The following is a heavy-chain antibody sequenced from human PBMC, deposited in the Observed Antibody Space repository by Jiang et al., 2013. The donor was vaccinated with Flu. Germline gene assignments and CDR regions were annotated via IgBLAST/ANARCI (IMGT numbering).Heavy chain of an antibody. J-gene: IGHJ5*02. CDR3: ARERGLTAYDYVDLDL. D-gene: IGHD5-12*01. Sequence: VQLLESGGDLVQPGGSLRLSCAGSGFTFNNHAMAWVRRAPGKGLEWVSAIGGRGRNTEYADSVQGRFTISRDNSANIVYLQMNSLRADDTAIYFCARERGLTAYDYVDLDLWGQGTLVTV. CDR1: GFTFNNHA. V-gene: IGHV3-23*01. CDR2: IGGRGRNT.